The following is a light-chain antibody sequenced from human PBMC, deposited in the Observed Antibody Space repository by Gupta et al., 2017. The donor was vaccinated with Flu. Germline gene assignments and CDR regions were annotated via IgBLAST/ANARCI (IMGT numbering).Light chain of an antibody. CDR1: QSISSY. V-gene: IGKV1-39*01. Sequence: DIQMTQSPSSLSASVGDRVTITCRASQSISSYLNWDQQKPGKAPKLLIYAASSLTRGVQSRFSGSGAGTDFTLTSSSRKTEDFATYDGQQSYSNPLGGGTKVELK. J-gene: IGKJ4*01. CDR3: QQSYSNP. CDR2: AAS.